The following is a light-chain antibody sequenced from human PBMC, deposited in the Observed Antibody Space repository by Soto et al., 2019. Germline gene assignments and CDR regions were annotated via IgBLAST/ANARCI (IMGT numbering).Light chain of an antibody. CDR3: AAWDDSLRGRV. Sequence: QAVVTQPPSASGTPGQRVAISCSGSSSNIGSNYVYWYQHLPGTAPKLLIYRNNQRPSGVPDRFSGSKSGTSASLAISGLRSEDEADYYCAAWDDSLRGRVFGGGTQLTVL. CDR1: SSNIGSNY. CDR2: RNN. J-gene: IGLJ7*01. V-gene: IGLV1-47*01.